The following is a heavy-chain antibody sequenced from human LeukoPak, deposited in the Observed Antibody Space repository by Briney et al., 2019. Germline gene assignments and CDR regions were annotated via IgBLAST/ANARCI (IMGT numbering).Heavy chain of an antibody. CDR3: ARVGCSSTSCYTGGYYYYYGMDV. V-gene: IGHV1-3*01. D-gene: IGHD2-2*02. J-gene: IGHJ6*02. CDR1: GYTFTNYA. CDR2: INAGNGNT. Sequence: ASVKVSFKGSGYTFTNYAMHWVGQAAGQRLEGMGWINAGNGNTKYSQKFQGRVTITRDTAASTAYMEVSSLRSEHTAVYYCARVGCSSTSCYTGGYYYYYGMDVWGQGTTVTVSS.